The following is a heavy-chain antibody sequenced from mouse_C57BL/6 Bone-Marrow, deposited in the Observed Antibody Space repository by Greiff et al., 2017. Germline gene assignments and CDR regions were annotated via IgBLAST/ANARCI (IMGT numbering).Heavy chain of an antibody. Sequence: EVQLVESGGDLVKPGGSLKLSCAASGFTFSSYGMSWVRQTPDKRLEWVATISSGGSYTYYPDSEKGRFTISRDNAKNTLYLQMSSLKSEDTAMYYCARGTGTGYWGQGTTLTVSS. CDR3: ARGTGTGY. CDR1: GFTFSSYG. V-gene: IGHV5-6*01. D-gene: IGHD4-1*01. CDR2: ISSGGSYT. J-gene: IGHJ2*01.